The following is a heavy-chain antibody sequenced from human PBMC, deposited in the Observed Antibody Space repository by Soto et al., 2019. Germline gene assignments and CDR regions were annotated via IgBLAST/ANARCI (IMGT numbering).Heavy chain of an antibody. CDR3: GSVSGNYYYDN. CDR2: TRNKANSYTT. J-gene: IGHJ4*02. CDR1: GFTFSDHY. D-gene: IGHD3-3*01. Sequence: GGSLRLSCAASGFTFSDHYMDWVRQAPGKGLEWVGRTRNKANSYTTEYAASVKGRFTISRDDSKNSLYLQMNSLKTEDTALYDCGSVSGNYYYDNWGQGTRVTVSS. V-gene: IGHV3-72*01.